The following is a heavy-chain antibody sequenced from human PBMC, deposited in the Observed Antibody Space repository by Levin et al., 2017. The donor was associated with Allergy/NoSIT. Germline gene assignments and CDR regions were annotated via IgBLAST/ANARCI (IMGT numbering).Heavy chain of an antibody. J-gene: IGHJ6*02. Sequence: NPGESLKISCAASGFTFSDYYMSWIRQAPGKGLEWVSYISSSGSTIYYADSVKGRFTISRDNAKNSLYLQMNSLRAEDTAVYYCARGPASIAARQPYYYGMDVWGQGTTVTVSS. CDR1: GFTFSDYY. D-gene: IGHD6-6*01. CDR3: ARGPASIAARQPYYYGMDV. V-gene: IGHV3-11*01. CDR2: ISSSGSTI.